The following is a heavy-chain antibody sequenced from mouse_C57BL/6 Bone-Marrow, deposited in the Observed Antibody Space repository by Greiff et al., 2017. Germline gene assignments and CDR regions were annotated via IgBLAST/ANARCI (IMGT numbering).Heavy chain of an antibody. CDR3: ARALYCAMDY. CDR1: GFTFSSYA. J-gene: IGHJ4*01. CDR2: ISDGGSYT. Sequence: VQLVESGGGLVKPGGSLKLSCAASGFTFSSYAMSWVRQTPEKRLEWVATISDGGSYTYYPDNVKGRFTISRDNAKNNLYLQMSHLKSEDTAMYYCARALYCAMDYWGQGTSVTVSS. V-gene: IGHV5-4*01.